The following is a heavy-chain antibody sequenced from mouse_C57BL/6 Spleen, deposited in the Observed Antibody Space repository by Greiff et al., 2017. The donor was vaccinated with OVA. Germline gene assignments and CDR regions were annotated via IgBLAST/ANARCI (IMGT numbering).Heavy chain of an antibody. J-gene: IGHJ3*01. Sequence: EVKLVEFGGGLVKPGGSLKLSCAASGFTFSSYAMSWVRQTPEKRLEWVATISDGGSYTYYPDNVKGRFTISRDNAKNNLYLQMSHLKSEDTAMYYCARDREGAFAYWGQGTLVTVSA. CDR1: GFTFSSYA. V-gene: IGHV5-4*01. CDR2: ISDGGSYT. CDR3: ARDREGAFAY. D-gene: IGHD3-1*01.